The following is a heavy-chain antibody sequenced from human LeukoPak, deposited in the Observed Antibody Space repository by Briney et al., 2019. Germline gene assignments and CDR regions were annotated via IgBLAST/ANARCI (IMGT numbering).Heavy chain of an antibody. CDR3: ARERVWRYCGGDSCGWFGP. D-gene: IGHD2-21*02. CDR1: GGSISSYY. V-gene: IGHV4-59*01. J-gene: IGHJ5*02. Sequence: SETLSLTCTVSGGSISSYYWSWIRQPPGKGLEWIGYIYYSGSTNYNPSLKSRVTISVDTSKNQFSLKLSSVTAADTAVYYCARERVWRYCGGDSCGWFGPWGQGTLVTVSS. CDR2: IYYSGST.